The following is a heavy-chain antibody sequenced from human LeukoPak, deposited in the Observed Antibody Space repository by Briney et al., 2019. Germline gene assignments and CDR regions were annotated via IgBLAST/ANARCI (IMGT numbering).Heavy chain of an antibody. CDR1: GGSFSGYY. J-gene: IGHJ4*02. CDR3: AREPIIAAAGSHFDY. Sequence: SETLSLTCAVYGGSFSGYYWSWIRQPPGKGLEWIGEINHSGSTNYNPSLKSRVTISVDTSKNQFSLKLSSVTAADTAVYYCAREPIIAAAGSHFDYWGQRTLVTVSS. D-gene: IGHD6-13*01. V-gene: IGHV4-34*01. CDR2: INHSGST.